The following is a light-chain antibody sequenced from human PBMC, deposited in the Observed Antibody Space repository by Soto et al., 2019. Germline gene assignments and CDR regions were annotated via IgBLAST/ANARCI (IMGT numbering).Light chain of an antibody. CDR3: QQRSSWQFT. J-gene: IGKJ3*01. V-gene: IGKV3-11*01. CDR2: ATS. CDR1: QSIGNY. Sequence: EVVLTQSPATLSLSPGEGATLSCRASQSIGNYLAWYQQKPGQAPRLLIYATSNRATGIPARFSGSGAGTDFTLTISSREPEDFAVYYCQQRSSWQFTVGLGTKVDI.